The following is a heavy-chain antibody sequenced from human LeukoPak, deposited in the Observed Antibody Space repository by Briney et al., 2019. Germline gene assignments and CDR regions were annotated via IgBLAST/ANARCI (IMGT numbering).Heavy chain of an antibody. V-gene: IGHV4-39*01. CDR3: ARSGGYCGSTTCHVKYFDL. J-gene: IGHJ2*01. D-gene: IGHD2-2*01. CDR1: GGSISSSSYY. CDR2: IYYSGST. Sequence: SETLSLTCTVSGGSISSSSYYWGWIRQPPGKGLEWIGSIYYSGSTYYNPSLKSRVTISLDTSKNQFSLKLSSVTAADTAVYYCARSGGYCGSTTCHVKYFDLWGRGTLVTVPS.